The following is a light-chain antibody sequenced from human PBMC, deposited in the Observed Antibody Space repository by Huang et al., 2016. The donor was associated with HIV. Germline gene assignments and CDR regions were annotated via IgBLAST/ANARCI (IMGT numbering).Light chain of an antibody. Sequence: IQLTQSPSSLSASVGDRVTITCRASQGISNSLVWYQQKPGRAPKLLIYAASTLQSGVTSRFSCSGSGTDFTLTISSLQPEDSATYYCQQFSSYSPLTFGGGTKVEIK. CDR3: QQFSSYSPLT. J-gene: IGKJ4*01. V-gene: IGKV1-9*01. CDR2: AAS. CDR1: QGISNS.